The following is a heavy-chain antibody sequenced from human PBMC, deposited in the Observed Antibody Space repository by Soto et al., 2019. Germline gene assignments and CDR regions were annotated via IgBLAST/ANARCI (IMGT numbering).Heavy chain of an antibody. D-gene: IGHD1-26*01. Sequence: VQLVASGGALVQPGRSLSLSCAASGFTFDDYAMHWVRQVPGKGLEWVSAISGNSASIGYADSVKGRFTISKDNAKNSLYLQMNSLRAEDTALYYGAKELQWALDFCGHGTIVTVSS. V-gene: IGHV3-9*01. CDR2: ISGNSASI. J-gene: IGHJ4*01. CDR3: AKELQWALDF. CDR1: GFTFDDYA.